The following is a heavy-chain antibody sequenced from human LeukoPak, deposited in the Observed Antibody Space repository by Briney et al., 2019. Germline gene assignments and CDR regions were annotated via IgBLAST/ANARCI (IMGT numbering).Heavy chain of an antibody. Sequence: PSETLSLTCTVSGGSLSSSRYYWGWPRQPPGRGLEWVASIYYSGSTYYNPSLKSRVTISVDTSKNQFSLKLSSVTAADTAVYYCARQGISVDYDLWSGPDYWGQGTLVTVSS. CDR3: ARQGISVDYDLWSGPDY. CDR1: GGSLSSSRYY. J-gene: IGHJ4*02. V-gene: IGHV4-39*01. CDR2: IYYSGST. D-gene: IGHD3-3*01.